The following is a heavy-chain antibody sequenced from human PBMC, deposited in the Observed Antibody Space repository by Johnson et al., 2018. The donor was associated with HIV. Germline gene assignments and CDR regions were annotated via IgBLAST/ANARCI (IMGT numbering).Heavy chain of an antibody. CDR3: AREGVAVRYIDDAFDI. D-gene: IGHD3-9*01. Sequence: VQLVESGGGVVRPGGSLRLSCAASGFTFDDYGMHWVRQAPGKGLEWVAVISYDGSNKYYADSVKGRFTISRDNAKNSLSLQMSSLRAEDTAVYYCAREGVAVRYIDDAFDIWGQGTMVTVSS. CDR1: GFTFDDYG. CDR2: ISYDGSNK. J-gene: IGHJ3*02. V-gene: IGHV3-30*03.